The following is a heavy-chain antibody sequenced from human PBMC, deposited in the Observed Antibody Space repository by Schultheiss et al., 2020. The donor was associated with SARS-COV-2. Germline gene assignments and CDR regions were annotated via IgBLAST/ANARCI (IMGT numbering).Heavy chain of an antibody. J-gene: IGHJ4*02. CDR1: GGSISSGGYY. Sequence: LRLSCTVSGGSISSGGYYWSWIRQHPGKGLEWIGYIYYSGSTNYNPSLKSRVTISVDTSKNQFSLKLSSVTAADTAVYYCARAATLYSSGWYNYWGQGTLVTVSS. D-gene: IGHD6-19*01. CDR2: IYYSGST. CDR3: ARAATLYSSGWYNY. V-gene: IGHV4-31*03.